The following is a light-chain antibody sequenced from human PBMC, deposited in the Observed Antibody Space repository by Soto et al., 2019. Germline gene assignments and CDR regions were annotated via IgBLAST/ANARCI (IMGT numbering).Light chain of an antibody. Sequence: QSALTQPASVSGSPGQSINISCTGTTSDVGSYNLVSWYQQHPGKAPKLMIYEVSKRPSGVSNRFSGSKSGNTASLTISGLHAEDEADYYCCSFAGSSTFVVFGGGTKLTVL. CDR2: EVS. J-gene: IGLJ2*01. V-gene: IGLV2-23*02. CDR3: CSFAGSSTFVV. CDR1: TSDVGSYNL.